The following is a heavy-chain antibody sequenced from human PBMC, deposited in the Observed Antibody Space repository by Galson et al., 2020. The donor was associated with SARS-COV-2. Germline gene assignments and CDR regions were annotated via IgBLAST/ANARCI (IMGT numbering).Heavy chain of an antibody. CDR1: GFTFSSYW. Sequence: GGSLRLSCAASGFTFSSYWMSWVRQAPGKGLEWVANIKQDGSEKYYVDSVKGRFTISRDNAKNSLYLQMNSLRAEDTAVYYCARDPKGQWLVQGDRWDYYYYGMDVWGQGTTVTVTS. V-gene: IGHV3-7*03. CDR3: ARDPKGQWLVQGDRWDYYYYGMDV. J-gene: IGHJ6*02. CDR2: IKQDGSEK. D-gene: IGHD6-19*01.